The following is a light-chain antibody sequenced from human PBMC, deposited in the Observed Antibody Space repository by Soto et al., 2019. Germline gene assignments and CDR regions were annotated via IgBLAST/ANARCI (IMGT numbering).Light chain of an antibody. CDR2: DVT. CDR1: SSDVGGYNF. V-gene: IGLV2-11*01. CDR3: CSYAGSYTLWV. Sequence: QSALTQPRSVSGSPGQSVTISCTGTSSDVGGYNFVSWYQQHPGKAPKLIIYDVTKRPSGVPDRFSGSKSGNTASLTISGLQAEDEADYYCCSYAGSYTLWVLGGGTKLTVL. J-gene: IGLJ3*02.